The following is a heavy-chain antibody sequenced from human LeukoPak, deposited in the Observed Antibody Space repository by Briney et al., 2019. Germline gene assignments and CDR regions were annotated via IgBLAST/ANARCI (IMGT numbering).Heavy chain of an antibody. J-gene: IGHJ4*02. Sequence: GGSLRLSCAVSGFTSSGYYMSWVRQAPGKGMECVSYISSDNTSTNYADSVRGRFTISRDNAKNSLYLQMNSLRAEDTAVYYCVRGGPYGDYDAYWGQGTLVTVSS. CDR2: ISSDNTST. D-gene: IGHD4-17*01. V-gene: IGHV3-11*06. CDR1: GFTSSGYY. CDR3: VRGGPYGDYDAY.